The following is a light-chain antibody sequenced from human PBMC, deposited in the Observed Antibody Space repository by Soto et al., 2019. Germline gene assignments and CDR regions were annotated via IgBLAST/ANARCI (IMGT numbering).Light chain of an antibody. CDR1: SSDVGNYNL. J-gene: IGLJ2*01. CDR2: EGS. Sequence: QSALTQSASVSGSPGQSITISCTGTSSDVGNYNLVSWYQQHPGKAPKLMIYEGSKRPSGVSNRFSGSKSGNTASLTISGLQAEDEADYYCCSYAGSTTFRVLFGGGTKVTVL. CDR3: CSYAGSTTFRVL. V-gene: IGLV2-23*03.